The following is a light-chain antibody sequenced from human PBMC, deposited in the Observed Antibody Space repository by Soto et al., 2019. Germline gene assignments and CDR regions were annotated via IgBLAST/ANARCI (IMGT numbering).Light chain of an antibody. CDR1: SSVVGGYNF. Sequence: QSALAQPASVSGSPGQSITISCTGTSSVVGGYNFVSWYQQHPGKAPKLMIYDVRNRPSGVSNRFSGSKSVNTASLTISGLQAEDEADYYCSSYTSISTYVFGTGTNVTVL. V-gene: IGLV2-14*01. CDR3: SSYTSISTYV. CDR2: DVR. J-gene: IGLJ1*01.